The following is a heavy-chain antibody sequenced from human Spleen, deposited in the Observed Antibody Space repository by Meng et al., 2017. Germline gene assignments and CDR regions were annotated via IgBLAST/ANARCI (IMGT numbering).Heavy chain of an antibody. CDR1: GVSVSSSRYY. D-gene: IGHD6-19*01. J-gene: IGHJ3*01. CDR2: IYYSGST. V-gene: IGHV4-39*07. Sequence: ESLKISCTVSGVSVSSSRYYWGWIRQPPGKGLECIGTIYYSGSTFYNPSLQRRVTMPVDTSKNQFSLKINSVTAADTAVYYCARDGGWSHADAFDVWGEGIMVTVSS. CDR3: ARDGGWSHADAFDV.